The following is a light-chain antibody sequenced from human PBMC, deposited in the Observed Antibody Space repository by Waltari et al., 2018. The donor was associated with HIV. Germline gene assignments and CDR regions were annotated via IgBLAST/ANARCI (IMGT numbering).Light chain of an antibody. V-gene: IGLV2-23*01. CDR1: RSDVGNYNL. CDR2: EGI. Sequence: QSALTQPASVSGSPGQSITTSCTGTRSDVGNYNLASWYQQHPGKAPKLIIYEGIKRPSGVSNRISGSKSGNTASLTISGLQAEDEADYYCCSYGGSSNWVFGGGTKVTVL. CDR3: CSYGGSSNWV. J-gene: IGLJ3*02.